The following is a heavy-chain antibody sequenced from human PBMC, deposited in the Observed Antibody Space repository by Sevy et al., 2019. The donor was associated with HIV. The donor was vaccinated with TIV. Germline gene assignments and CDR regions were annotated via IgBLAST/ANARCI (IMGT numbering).Heavy chain of an antibody. CDR3: ARSGGYYGSGSYLVGMCDY. Sequence: SETLSLTCTVSGGSISSSSYYWGWIRQPPGKGLEWIGSIYYSGSTYYNPSLKSRVTISVDTSKNQFSLKLSSVTAADTAVYYCARSGGYYGSGSYLVGMCDYWGQGTLVTVSS. CDR1: GGSISSSSYY. D-gene: IGHD3-10*01. CDR2: IYYSGST. V-gene: IGHV4-39*01. J-gene: IGHJ4*02.